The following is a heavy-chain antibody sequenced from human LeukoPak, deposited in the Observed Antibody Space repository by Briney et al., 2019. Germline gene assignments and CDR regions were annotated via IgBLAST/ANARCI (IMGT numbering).Heavy chain of an antibody. CDR2: ISSSGSTI. J-gene: IGHJ5*02. Sequence: PGGSLRLSCAVSGFTVSSYEMNWVRQAPGKGLEWVSYISSSGSTIYYADSVKGRFTISRDNAKNSLYLQMNSLRAEDTAVYYCARTYYYDSSVYFNWFDPWGQGTLVTVSS. V-gene: IGHV3-48*03. CDR3: ARTYYYDSSVYFNWFDP. D-gene: IGHD3-22*01. CDR1: GFTVSSYE.